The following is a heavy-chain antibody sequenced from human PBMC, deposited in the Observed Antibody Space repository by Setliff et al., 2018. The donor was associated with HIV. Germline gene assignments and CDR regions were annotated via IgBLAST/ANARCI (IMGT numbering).Heavy chain of an antibody. Sequence: SVKVSCKASGGTFSSYAINWVRQAPGQGLEWMGHIIPIFDATHYAQKLQGRVKITADDSTSTAYMGLSSLRSEDTAVYYCARDLKTEMATSYYFDYWGQGTLVTAPQ. J-gene: IGHJ4*02. CDR1: GGTFSSYA. CDR2: IIPIFDAT. D-gene: IGHD5-12*01. CDR3: ARDLKTEMATSYYFDY. V-gene: IGHV1-69*13.